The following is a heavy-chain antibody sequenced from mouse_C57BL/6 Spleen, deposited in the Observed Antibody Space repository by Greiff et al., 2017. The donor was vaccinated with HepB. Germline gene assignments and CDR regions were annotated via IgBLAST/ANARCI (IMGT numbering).Heavy chain of an antibody. CDR2: ISSGSSTI. CDR3: ARTQIYYDFAWFAY. J-gene: IGHJ3*01. V-gene: IGHV5-17*01. D-gene: IGHD2-4*01. Sequence: DVMLVESGGGLVKPGGSLKLSCAASGFTFSDYGMHWVRQAPEKGLEWVAYISSGSSTIYYADTVKGRFTISRDNAKNTLFLQMTSLRSEDTAMYYCARTQIYYDFAWFAYWGQGTLVTVSA. CDR1: GFTFSDYG.